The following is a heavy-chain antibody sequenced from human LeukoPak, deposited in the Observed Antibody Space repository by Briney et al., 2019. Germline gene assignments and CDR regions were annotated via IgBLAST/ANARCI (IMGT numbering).Heavy chain of an antibody. CDR1: GFSFSNYA. CDR2: SGTGGNT. V-gene: IGHV3-23*01. CDR3: AKSYLQIVTLTALYFDS. J-gene: IGHJ4*02. Sequence: GPLRLSCAASGFSFSNYAMNWVRQAPGKGLEWVSTSGTGGNTYYTDSVKGRFSISRDNSKNTLYLQMNSLRAEDTAIYYCAKSYLQIVTLTALYFDSWGQGALVTVSS. D-gene: IGHD2-21*02.